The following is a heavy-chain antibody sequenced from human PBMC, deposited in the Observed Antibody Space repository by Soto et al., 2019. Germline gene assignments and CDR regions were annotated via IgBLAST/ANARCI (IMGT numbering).Heavy chain of an antibody. D-gene: IGHD4-17*01. CDR3: ARLATVTPPYYFDY. CDR1: GYTFISFY. J-gene: IGHJ4*02. V-gene: IGHV1-46*01. Sequence: QVQLVQSGAEVKKPGASVKVSCKASGYTFISFYVHWVRQAPGQGLEWMGVINANGGNTAYAQKFQGRVTMTRDTSTSTVYMELSNLRSEDTAVYYCARLATVTPPYYFDYWGQGTLVTVSS. CDR2: INANGGNT.